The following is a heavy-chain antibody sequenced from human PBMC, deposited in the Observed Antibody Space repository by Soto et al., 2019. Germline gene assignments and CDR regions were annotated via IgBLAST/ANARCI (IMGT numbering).Heavy chain of an antibody. J-gene: IGHJ1*01. Sequence: SETLSLTCTVSGGSVSSGDYYWTWIRQPPGKGLEWIGYVFYTGGTHYNPSLKSRLTISVDTSKNQLSLRLTSVTAADTAVYHCARAVSPATIEPGFELWGQGTQVTVS. CDR1: GGSVSSGDYY. CDR3: ARAVSPATIEPGFEL. D-gene: IGHD2-2*01. CDR2: VFYTGGT. V-gene: IGHV4-61*08.